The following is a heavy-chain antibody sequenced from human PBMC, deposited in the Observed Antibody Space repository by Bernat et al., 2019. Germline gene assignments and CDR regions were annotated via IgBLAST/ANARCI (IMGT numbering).Heavy chain of an antibody. CDR3: ERVGGGGWAENDY. Sequence: QLHLQESGPGLVKASETLSRTCTVSGSSLSSTSYYWGWIRQPPGKGLEWIGTMYNGGSTYYNPSLKSRFTIAVYTPKNRFSLKVSAVTAADTAVYYCERVGGGGWAENDYWGQGTLVTVSS. J-gene: IGHJ4*02. CDR1: GSSLSSTSYY. CDR2: MYNGGST. V-gene: IGHV4-39*01. D-gene: IGHD6-19*01.